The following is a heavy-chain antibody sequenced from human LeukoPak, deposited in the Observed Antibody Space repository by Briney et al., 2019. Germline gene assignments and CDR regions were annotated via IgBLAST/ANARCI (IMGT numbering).Heavy chain of an antibody. D-gene: IGHD3-16*01. CDR3: ARLSPDGGGGTYFDY. V-gene: IGHV4-31*03. J-gene: IGHJ4*02. Sequence: SETLSLTCTVSGGSISSGGYYWSWIRQHPGKGLEWIGYIYYSGSTCYNPSLKSRVTISVDTSKNQFSLKLSSVTAADTAVYYCARLSPDGGGGTYFDYWGQGTLVTVSS. CDR2: IYYSGST. CDR1: GGSISSGGYY.